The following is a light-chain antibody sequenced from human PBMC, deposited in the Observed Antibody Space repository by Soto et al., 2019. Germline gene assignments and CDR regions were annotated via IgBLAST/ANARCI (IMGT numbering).Light chain of an antibody. J-gene: IGKJ2*01. CDR3: QQYGSSLYT. V-gene: IGKV3-20*01. Sequence: EIVLTQSPGTLSLSPGERATLSCRASQSVSSSYLAWYQQKPGQAPRLLIYGASSRATGIPDRFSGSGSGTDFTITISRLEHEDFEVYYCQQYGSSLYTFGQGTKLEIK. CDR1: QSVSSSY. CDR2: GAS.